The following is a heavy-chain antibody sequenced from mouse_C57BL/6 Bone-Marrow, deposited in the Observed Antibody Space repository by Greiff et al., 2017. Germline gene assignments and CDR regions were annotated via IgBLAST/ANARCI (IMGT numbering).Heavy chain of an antibody. CDR1: GYTFTSYW. Sequence: QVQLQQPGAELVKPGASVKLSCKASGYTFTSYWMQWVKQRPGQGLEWIGEIDPSDSYTNYNQKFKGKATLTVDTSSSTAYMQRSSLTSEDSAVYYCALTGSFAYWGQGTLVTVSA. CDR3: ALTGSFAY. V-gene: IGHV1-50*01. CDR2: IDPSDSYT. D-gene: IGHD4-1*01. J-gene: IGHJ3*01.